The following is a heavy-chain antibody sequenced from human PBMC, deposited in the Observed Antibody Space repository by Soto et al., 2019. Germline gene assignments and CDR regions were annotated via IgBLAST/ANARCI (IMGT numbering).Heavy chain of an antibody. CDR2: VSNSGGAT. CDR1: GFTYFTYA. D-gene: IGHD3-10*01. V-gene: IGHV3-23*01. J-gene: IGHJ4*02. CDR3: AKILPAYLYGGFDY. Sequence: GSLRLSCVASGFTYFTYAMSWVRQAPGKGLEWVSTVSNSGGATYSAVSVKGRFTISRDNSKKTLYLQMNSLRAEDTAAYYCAKILPAYLYGGFDYWGQGTLVTV.